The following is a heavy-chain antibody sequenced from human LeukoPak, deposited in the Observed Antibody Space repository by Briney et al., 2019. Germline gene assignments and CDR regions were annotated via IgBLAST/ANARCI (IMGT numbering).Heavy chain of an antibody. CDR3: ARGRGAFDI. CDR1: GGSISNYY. D-gene: IGHD3-10*01. J-gene: IGHJ3*02. Sequence: SETLSLTCTVSGGSISNYYWSWIRQPPGKGLEWVGYIYYSGNTNYNPSLKSRVTISVDTSKNQFSLKLSSVTAADTAVYYCARGRGAFDIWGQGTMVTVSS. CDR2: IYYSGNT. V-gene: IGHV4-59*01.